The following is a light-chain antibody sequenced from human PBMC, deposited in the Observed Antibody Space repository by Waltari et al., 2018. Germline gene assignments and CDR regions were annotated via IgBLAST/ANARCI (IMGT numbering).Light chain of an antibody. CDR2: RVS. CDR1: QSLVHSGGNTY. Sequence: DVVMTQSPLSLSVTLGQPATISCRSSQSLVHSGGNTYLNWFPQRPGQSPRRLIYRVSNRDSGVPDRFSGSGSGTDFALRISRVEAEDVGIYYCMQGTYWVRSFGQGTKLEIK. J-gene: IGKJ2*03. CDR3: MQGTYWVRS. V-gene: IGKV2-30*02.